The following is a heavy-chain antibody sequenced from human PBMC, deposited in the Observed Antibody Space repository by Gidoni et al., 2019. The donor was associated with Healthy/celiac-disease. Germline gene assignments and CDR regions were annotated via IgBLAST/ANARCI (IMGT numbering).Heavy chain of an antibody. J-gene: IGHJ6*02. Sequence: QVQLVASGGGVVQPGRSLRLPCAASGFPFSTYGMPWGRQATGKGLEWVAVISYDGSNKYYADSVKGRFTISRDNSKNTLYLQMNSLRAEDTAVYYCAKEGIAVAGTNYYYYGMDVWGQGTTVTVSS. D-gene: IGHD6-19*01. CDR1: GFPFSTYG. CDR3: AKEGIAVAGTNYYYYGMDV. CDR2: ISYDGSNK. V-gene: IGHV3-30*18.